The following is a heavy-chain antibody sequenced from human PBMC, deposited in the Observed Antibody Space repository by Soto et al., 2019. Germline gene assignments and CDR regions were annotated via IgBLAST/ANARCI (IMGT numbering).Heavy chain of an antibody. V-gene: IGHV3-48*02. CDR2: ISASSTTV. Sequence: EVQLVESGGGLVQPGESLRRSCAASGFTFSSFNMHWVRQAPGKGLEWVSYISASSTTVYYADSVKGRFTISRDNAKNSLYLQMNSLRDEDTAVYYCARIYRRDGNKYADYWGQGTLVTVSS. CDR1: GFTFSSFN. D-gene: IGHD3-16*02. J-gene: IGHJ4*02. CDR3: ARIYRRDGNKYADY.